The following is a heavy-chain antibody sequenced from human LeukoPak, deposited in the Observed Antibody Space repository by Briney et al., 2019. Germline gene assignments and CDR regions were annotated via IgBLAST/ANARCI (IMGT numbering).Heavy chain of an antibody. CDR3: ARDPEGELEPYFDY. V-gene: IGHV1-3*01. J-gene: IGHJ4*02. D-gene: IGHD1-1*01. CDR2: INAGNGNT. Sequence: ASVKVSCKTSGYTFTSYAMHWVRQAPGQRLEWMGWINAGNGNTKYSQKFQGRVTITRDTSASTAYMELSSLRSEDTAVYYCARDPEGELEPYFDYWGQGTLVTVSS. CDR1: GYTFTSYA.